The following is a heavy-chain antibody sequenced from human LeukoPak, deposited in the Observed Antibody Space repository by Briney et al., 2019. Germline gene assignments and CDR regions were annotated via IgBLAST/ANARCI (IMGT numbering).Heavy chain of an antibody. D-gene: IGHD3-10*01. CDR3: ARDFGYYGSGNPQDP. CDR1: GFTFSSYS. CDR2: ISSSSSYI. J-gene: IGHJ5*02. Sequence: KTGGSLRLSCAASGFTFSSYSINWVRQAPGKGLEWVSSISSSSSYIYYADSVKGRFTISRDNAKNSLYLQMNSLRAEATAVYSCARDFGYYGSGNPQDPWGQGTLVTVSS. V-gene: IGHV3-21*01.